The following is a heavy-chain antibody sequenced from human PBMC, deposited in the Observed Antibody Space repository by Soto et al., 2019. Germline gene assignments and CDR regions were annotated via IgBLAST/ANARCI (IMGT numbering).Heavy chain of an antibody. CDR3: STNYYDSSGYDNWFDP. V-gene: IGHV3-49*02. CDR2: IRSKAYGGTT. Sequence: PGGSLRLSCGPSRFNFRIYNMKWVRQAPGKGLEWVGFIRSKAYGGTTHYAASVKGRFTISRDDSKSIAYLQMNSPKTEDTAVYYCSTNYYDSSGYDNWFDPWGQGTLVTVSS. J-gene: IGHJ5*02. CDR1: RFNFRIYN. D-gene: IGHD3-22*01.